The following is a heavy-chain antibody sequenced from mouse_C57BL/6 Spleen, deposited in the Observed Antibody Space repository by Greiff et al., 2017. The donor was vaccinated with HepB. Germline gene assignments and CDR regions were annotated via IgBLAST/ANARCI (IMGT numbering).Heavy chain of an antibody. J-gene: IGHJ4*01. D-gene: IGHD1-1*01. CDR2: ISSGSSTI. Sequence: DVKLVESGGGLVKPGGSLKLSCAASGFTFSDYGMHWVRQAPEKGLEWVAYISSGSSTIYYADTVKGRFTISRDNAKNTLFLQMTSLRSEDTAMYYCARPPPYYGSSYDAMDYWGQGTSVTVSS. CDR1: GFTFSDYG. CDR3: ARPPPYYGSSYDAMDY. V-gene: IGHV5-17*01.